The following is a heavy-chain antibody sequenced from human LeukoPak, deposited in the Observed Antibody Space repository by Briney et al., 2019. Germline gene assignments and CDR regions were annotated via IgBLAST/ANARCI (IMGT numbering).Heavy chain of an antibody. CDR3: AREGGDSGYDFVHPSDY. CDR1: GGSISSGNYY. V-gene: IGHV4-39*07. J-gene: IGHJ4*02. D-gene: IGHD5-12*01. Sequence: SETLSLTCSVSGGSISSGNYYWAWIRQPPGKGLEWIGEINHSGSTKYNPSLQSRVSISVDTSKNQFSLKLSSVTAADTAVYYCAREGGDSGYDFVHPSDYWGQGTLVTVSS. CDR2: INHSGST.